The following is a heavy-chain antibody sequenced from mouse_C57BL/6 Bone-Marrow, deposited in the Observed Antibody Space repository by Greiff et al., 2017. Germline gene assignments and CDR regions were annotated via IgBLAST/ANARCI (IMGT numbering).Heavy chain of an antibody. CDR1: GISITTGNYR. V-gene: IGHV3-5*01. CDR2: IYYSGTI. Sequence: EVKLMESGPGLVKPSQTVFLTCTVTGISITTGNYRWSWIRQFPGNKLEWIGYIYYSGTITYNPSLTSRTTITRDTPKNQFFLEMNSLTAEDTATYYCARGGPYYYGSSFYFDYWGQGTTLTVSS. CDR3: ARGGPYYYGSSFYFDY. J-gene: IGHJ2*01. D-gene: IGHD1-1*01.